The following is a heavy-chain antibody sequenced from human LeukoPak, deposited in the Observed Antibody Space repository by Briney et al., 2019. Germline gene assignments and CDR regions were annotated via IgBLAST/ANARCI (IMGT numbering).Heavy chain of an antibody. CDR2: IIPIFGTA. J-gene: IGHJ6*02. CDR3: ARGLYSGIAVAGTYRYYYYGMDV. V-gene: IGHV1-69*01. D-gene: IGHD6-19*01. Sequence: ASVKVSCKASGGTFSSYAISWVRQAPGQGLEWMGGIIPIFGTANYAQKFQGRVTITADESTSTAYMELSSLRSEDAAVYYCARGLYSGIAVAGTYRYYYYGMDVWGQGTTVTVSS. CDR1: GGTFSSYA.